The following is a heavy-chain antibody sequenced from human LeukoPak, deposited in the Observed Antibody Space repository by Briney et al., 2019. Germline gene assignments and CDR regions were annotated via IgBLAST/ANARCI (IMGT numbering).Heavy chain of an antibody. J-gene: IGHJ5*02. CDR1: GYSSSNYW. Sequence: ETLLLTCANYGGYSSSNYWIWCGRQLRKGVEEWGGIIYTGDSDTRDIPSFQGHVTTSPHKSISTAYLTSSSLKASGTAMYYCARSQRRDGYNSASHDTFDPWGQGTLVTVSS. V-gene: IGHV5-51*01. CDR3: ARSQRRDGYNSASHDTFDP. CDR2: IYTGDSDT. D-gene: IGHD5-24*01.